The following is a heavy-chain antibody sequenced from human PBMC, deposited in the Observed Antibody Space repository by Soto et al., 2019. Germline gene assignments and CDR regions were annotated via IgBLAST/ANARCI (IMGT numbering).Heavy chain of an antibody. CDR2: IYYSGST. CDR3: ARGTRGGWTDYYYYYMDV. D-gene: IGHD6-19*01. V-gene: IGHV4-31*03. Sequence: SETLSLTCTVSGGSISSGGYYWSWIRQHPGKGLEWIGYIYYSGSTYYNPSLKSRVTISVDTSKNQFSLKLSSVTAADTAVYYCARGTRGGWTDYYYYYMDVWGKGTTVTVTS. CDR1: GGSISSGGYY. J-gene: IGHJ6*03.